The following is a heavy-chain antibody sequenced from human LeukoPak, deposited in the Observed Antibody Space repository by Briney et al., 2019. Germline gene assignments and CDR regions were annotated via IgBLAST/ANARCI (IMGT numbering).Heavy chain of an antibody. CDR1: GFTFSSYG. CDR3: AKVGSGYYDSSGYYSY. J-gene: IGHJ4*02. CDR2: ISGST. V-gene: IGHV3-23*01. D-gene: IGHD3-22*01. Sequence: GGSLRLSCVASGFTFSSYGMSWVRQAPGKGLEWVSTISGSTYYADSVKGRFTISRDNSKNTLYLQMNSLRAEDTAVYYCAKVGSGYYDSSGYYSYWGQGTLVTVSS.